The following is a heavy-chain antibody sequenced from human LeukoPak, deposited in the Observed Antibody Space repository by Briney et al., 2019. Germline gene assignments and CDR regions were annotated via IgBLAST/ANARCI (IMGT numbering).Heavy chain of an antibody. V-gene: IGHV3-30*02. J-gene: IGHJ4*02. CDR1: GFTFRSYG. CDR2: IQYDGSNQ. D-gene: IGHD4-17*01. CDR3: AKCRSDYAKFDF. Sequence: GGSLRLSCAATGFTFRSYGMHWVRQAPGKGLEWVSYIQYDGSNQQYADSVKGRFSISRDSSKNILHLQMNNLRAEDTAVYYCAKCRSDYAKFDFWGQGTLVTAPS.